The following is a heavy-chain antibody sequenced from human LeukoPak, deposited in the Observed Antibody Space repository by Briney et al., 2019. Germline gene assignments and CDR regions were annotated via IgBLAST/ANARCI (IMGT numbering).Heavy chain of an antibody. V-gene: IGHV4-34*01. CDR2: IIHSGST. D-gene: IGHD3-16*02. Sequence: SETLSLTCAVYGGSFSGYYWSWIRQPPGKGLEWIGEIIHSGSTNYNPSLKSRVTISVDTSKNQFSLKLSSVTAADTAVYYCARGEISVAPYIEGRNWFDPWGQGTLVTVSS. J-gene: IGHJ5*02. CDR3: ARGEISVAPYIEGRNWFDP. CDR1: GGSFSGYY.